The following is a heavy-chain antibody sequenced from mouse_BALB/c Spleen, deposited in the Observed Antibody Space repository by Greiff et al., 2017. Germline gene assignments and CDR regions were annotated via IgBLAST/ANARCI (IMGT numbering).Heavy chain of an antibody. D-gene: IGHD4-1*01. J-gene: IGHJ3*01. Sequence: EVKVEESGGGLVQPGGSMKLSCVASGFTFSNYWMNWVRQSPEKGLEWVAEIRLKSNNYATHYAESVKGRFTISRDDSKSSVYLQMNNLRAEDTGIYYCTRGLTGQAGWFAYWGQGTLVTVSA. CDR1: GFTFSNYW. CDR2: IRLKSNNYAT. CDR3: TRGLTGQAGWFAY. V-gene: IGHV6-6*02.